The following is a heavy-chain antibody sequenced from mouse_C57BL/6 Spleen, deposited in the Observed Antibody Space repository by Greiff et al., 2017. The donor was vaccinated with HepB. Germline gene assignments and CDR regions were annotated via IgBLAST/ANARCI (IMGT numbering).Heavy chain of an antibody. V-gene: IGHV1-4*01. CDR3: ASSLTTVVADWYFDV. J-gene: IGHJ1*03. CDR1: GYTFTSYT. Sequence: VQGVESGAELARPGASVKMSCKASGYTFTSYTMHWVKQRPGQGLEWIGYINPSSGYTKYNQKFKDKATLTADKSTSTAYMQLSSLTSEDSAVYYCASSLTTVVADWYFDVWGTGTTVTVSS. CDR2: INPSSGYT. D-gene: IGHD1-1*01.